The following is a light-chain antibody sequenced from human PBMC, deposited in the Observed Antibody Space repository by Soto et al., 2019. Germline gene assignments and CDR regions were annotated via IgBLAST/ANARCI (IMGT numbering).Light chain of an antibody. CDR1: SSDVGGYNY. CDR3: SSYSSSSRLYV. J-gene: IGLJ1*01. V-gene: IGLV2-14*01. CDR2: EVS. Sequence: QSALTQPRSVSGSPGQSVTISCTATSSDVGGYNYVSWYQQHPGKAPKLMIYEVSNRPSGISYRFSGSKSGNTASLTISGLPAEDEADYYCSSYSSSSRLYVFGSGTKVTVL.